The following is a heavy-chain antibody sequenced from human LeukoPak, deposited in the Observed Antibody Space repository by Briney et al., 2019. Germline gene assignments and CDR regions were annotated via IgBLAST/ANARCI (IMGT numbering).Heavy chain of an antibody. CDR3: SRENGAFSPFGY. Sequence: PGGSLRLSCAASGFTFSNYWMSWVRQAPGKGLEWVAHIKQDGSEKYYVESVKGRFTISRNNARNSLYLQMNSLRAEDTAVYYCSRENGAFSPFGYWGQGILVTV. J-gene: IGHJ4*02. CDR1: GFTFSNYW. CDR2: IKQDGSEK. V-gene: IGHV3-7*05. D-gene: IGHD2-8*01.